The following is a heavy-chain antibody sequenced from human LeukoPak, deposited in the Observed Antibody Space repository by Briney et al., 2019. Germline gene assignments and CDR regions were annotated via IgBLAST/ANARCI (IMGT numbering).Heavy chain of an antibody. J-gene: IGHJ5*02. CDR1: GYAFTGYY. CDR2: INPNSGGT. V-gene: IGHV1-2*06. CDR3: ARSLYLGIAAAGPYNWFDP. D-gene: IGHD6-13*01. Sequence: ASVKVSCKASGYAFTGYYMHLVRQAPGQGLEWMGRINPNSGGTNYAQKFQGRVTMTRDTSISTAYMELSRLRSDDTAVYYCARSLYLGIAAAGPYNWFDPWGQGTLVTVSS.